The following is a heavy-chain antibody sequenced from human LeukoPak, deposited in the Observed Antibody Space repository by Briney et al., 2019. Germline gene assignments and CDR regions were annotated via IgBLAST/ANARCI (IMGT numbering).Heavy chain of an antibody. CDR3: AKGRYCSSTSCYEAGGDY. J-gene: IGHJ4*02. Sequence: GGSLRLSCAASGFTSSSYAMSWVRQAPGKGLEWVSAISGSGGSTYYADSVKGRFTISRDNSKNTLYLQMNSLRAEDTAVYYCAKGRYCSSTSCYEAGGDYWGQGTLVTVSS. V-gene: IGHV3-23*01. D-gene: IGHD2-2*01. CDR2: ISGSGGST. CDR1: GFTSSSYA.